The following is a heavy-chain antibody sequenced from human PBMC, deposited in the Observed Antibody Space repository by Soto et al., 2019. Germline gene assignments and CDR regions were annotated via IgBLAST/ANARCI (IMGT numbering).Heavy chain of an antibody. Sequence: QVQLVQSGAEVKKPGSSVKVSCKASGGIFSTYAISWLRQAPGQGLEWMGGIIPIFGTPNYAQRFQGRVTITADESTSTDYMELSRLRSEDTAVYYCARDRDDYGSGNYYNRSDFWGQGTLVTVSS. CDR1: GGIFSTYA. CDR2: IIPIFGTP. D-gene: IGHD3-10*01. CDR3: ARDRDDYGSGNYYNRSDF. V-gene: IGHV1-69*01. J-gene: IGHJ4*02.